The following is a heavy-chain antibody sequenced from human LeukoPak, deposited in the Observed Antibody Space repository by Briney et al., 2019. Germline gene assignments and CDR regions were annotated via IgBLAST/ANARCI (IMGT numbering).Heavy chain of an antibody. Sequence: ASVKVSCKASGYTFTDYFMNWLRQAPAQGLDGMGGINPKSGGTVYAQKFQGRVTMTRDTSSSTAYMELSRLRFDDTVVYYCARGPRVTIFGVVMANDAFDIWGQGTMVTVSS. CDR2: INPKSGGT. D-gene: IGHD3-3*01. CDR3: ARGPRVTIFGVVMANDAFDI. CDR1: GYTFTDYF. J-gene: IGHJ3*02. V-gene: IGHV1-2*05.